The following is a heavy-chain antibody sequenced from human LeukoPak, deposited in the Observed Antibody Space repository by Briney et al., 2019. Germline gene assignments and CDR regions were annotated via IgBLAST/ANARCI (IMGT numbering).Heavy chain of an antibody. CDR1: GYTLTELS. J-gene: IGHJ4*02. CDR2: FDPEDGET. Sequence: ASVKVSCKVSGYTLTELSMHWVRQAPGKGLEWMGGFDPEDGETIYAQKFQGRVTMTEDTSTDTAYMELSSLRSEDTAVYYCARTRIAAATPTPDFFDYWGQGTLVTVSS. CDR3: ARTRIAAATPTPDFFDY. D-gene: IGHD6-13*01. V-gene: IGHV1-24*01.